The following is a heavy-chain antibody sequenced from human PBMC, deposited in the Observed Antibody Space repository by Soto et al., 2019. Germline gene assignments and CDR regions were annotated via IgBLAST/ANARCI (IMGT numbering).Heavy chain of an antibody. J-gene: IGHJ4*02. CDR3: ARASGGVVLRYFDWLAHDY. V-gene: IGHV1-46*01. CDR1: GYTFTSYY. Sequence: ASVKVSCKASGYTFTSYYMHWVRQAPGQGLEWMGIINPSGGSTSYAQKFQGRVTMTRDTSTSTVYMELSSLRSEDTAVYYCARASGGVVLRYFDWLAHDYWGQGTLVTVSS. D-gene: IGHD3-9*01. CDR2: INPSGGST.